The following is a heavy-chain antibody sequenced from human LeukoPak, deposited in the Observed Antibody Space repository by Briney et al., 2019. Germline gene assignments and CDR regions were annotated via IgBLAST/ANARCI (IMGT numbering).Heavy chain of an antibody. Sequence: GASVKVPCKASGGTFSSYAISWVRQAPGQGLEWMGGIIPIFGTANYAQKFQGRVTITADESTSTAYMELSSLRSEDTAVYYCARDLLTPDTAMGVVYYYYGMDVWGQGTTVTVSS. V-gene: IGHV1-69*13. J-gene: IGHJ6*02. D-gene: IGHD5-18*01. CDR1: GGTFSSYA. CDR2: IIPIFGTA. CDR3: ARDLLTPDTAMGVVYYYYGMDV.